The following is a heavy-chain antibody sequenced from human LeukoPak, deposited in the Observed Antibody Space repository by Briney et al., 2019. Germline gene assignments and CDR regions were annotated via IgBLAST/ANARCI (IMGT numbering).Heavy chain of an antibody. J-gene: IGHJ5*02. CDR2: IYDSGSS. D-gene: IGHD4/OR15-4a*01. CDR1: GGSIRGYY. Sequence: SETLSLTCSVSGGSIRGYYWSWIRQPPGKGLEWIGYIYDSGSSKYNPSLKSRVTISVDTSKNQFSLKLRDVTAADTAVYFCAARPLTALRAWFDPWGQGILVTVSS. CDR3: AARPLTALRAWFDP. V-gene: IGHV4-59*01.